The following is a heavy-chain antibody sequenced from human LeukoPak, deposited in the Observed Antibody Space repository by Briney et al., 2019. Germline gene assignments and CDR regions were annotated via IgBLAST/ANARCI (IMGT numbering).Heavy chain of an antibody. D-gene: IGHD5-18*01. CDR3: ARGYSYGYYYFDY. J-gene: IGHJ4*02. CDR1: GGSISSYY. V-gene: IGHV4-59*08. Sequence: SETLSLICTVSGGSISSYYWSWIRQPPGKGLEFIGYIYYSGSTNYNPSLKSRVTMSVDTSKNQFSLKLSSVTAADTAVYYCARGYSYGYYYFDYWGQGTLVTVSS. CDR2: IYYSGST.